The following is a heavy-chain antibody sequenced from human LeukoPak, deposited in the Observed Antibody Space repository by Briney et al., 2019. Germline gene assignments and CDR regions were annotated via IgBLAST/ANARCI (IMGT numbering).Heavy chain of an antibody. CDR3: AGGRGWYALY. V-gene: IGHV4-61*02. Sequence: SETLSLTCTVSGGSISSGSYYWSWIRQPAGKGLEWIGRIYTSGSTNYNPSLKSRVTISVDTSKNQFSLRLSSVTAADTAVYYCAGGRGWYALYWGQGTLVTVSS. CDR2: IYTSGST. J-gene: IGHJ4*02. CDR1: GGSISSGSYY. D-gene: IGHD6-19*01.